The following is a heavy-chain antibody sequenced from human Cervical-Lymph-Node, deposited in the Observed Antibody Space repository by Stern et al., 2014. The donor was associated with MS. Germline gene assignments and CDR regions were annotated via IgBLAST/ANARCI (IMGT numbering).Heavy chain of an antibody. V-gene: IGHV7-4-1*02. CDR1: GYTFTSYA. D-gene: IGHD2-2*01. Sequence: QLVQSGSELKKPGASVKVSCKASGYTFTSYAMNWVRQAPGQGLEWMGWITTNTGNPTYAQGFTGRFVFSLDPSVSTAYLQISSLKAEDTAVYYCARGPYCSSTSCFNWFDPWGQGTLVTVSS. CDR2: ITTNTGNP. J-gene: IGHJ5*02. CDR3: ARGPYCSSTSCFNWFDP.